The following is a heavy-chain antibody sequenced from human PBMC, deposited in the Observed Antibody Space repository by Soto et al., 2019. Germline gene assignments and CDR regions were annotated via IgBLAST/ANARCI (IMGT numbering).Heavy chain of an antibody. CDR2: IYYSGRT. CDR1: GESISSSSYY. Sequence: PSETLSLTCIVSGESISSSSYYWGWIRQPPGKGLEWIGSIYYSGRTYYNPSFKSRVTISIDTSKNQFSLKLSSVTATDTAVYYCARDLQDPYDSSGYPFDYWGQGTLVTVSS. V-gene: IGHV4-39*02. CDR3: ARDLQDPYDSSGYPFDY. D-gene: IGHD3-22*01. J-gene: IGHJ4*02.